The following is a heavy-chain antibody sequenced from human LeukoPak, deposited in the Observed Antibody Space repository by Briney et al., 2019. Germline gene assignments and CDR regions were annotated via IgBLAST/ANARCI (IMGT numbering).Heavy chain of an antibody. CDR2: FDPEDGET. CDR1: GYTLTELT. J-gene: IGHJ4*02. V-gene: IGHV1-24*01. Sequence: ASVKVSCKVSGYTLTELTMHWVRQAPGKGLEWMGGFDPEDGETIYAQKFQGRVTMTEDTSTDTAYMELSSLRSEDTAVYYCATAPIVGAPMIYYWGQGTLVTVSS. CDR3: ATAPIVGAPMIYY. D-gene: IGHD1-26*01.